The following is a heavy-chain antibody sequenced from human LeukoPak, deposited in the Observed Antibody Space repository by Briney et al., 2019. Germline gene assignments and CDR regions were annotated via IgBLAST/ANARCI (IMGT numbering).Heavy chain of an antibody. CDR1: GDSVSSAGYS. D-gene: IGHD3-3*01. CDR3: ARVSGDYDFWSGYYSPAWFDP. J-gene: IGHJ5*02. CDR2: IYHSGST. Sequence: SQTLSLTCAVSGDSVSSAGYSWPWIRQPPGKGLEWIGYIYHSGSTSYNPSLKSRVTISVDRSNNQFSLKLTSVTAADTAVYYCARVSGDYDFWSGYYSPAWFDPWGQGTLVTVSS. V-gene: IGHV4-30-2*01.